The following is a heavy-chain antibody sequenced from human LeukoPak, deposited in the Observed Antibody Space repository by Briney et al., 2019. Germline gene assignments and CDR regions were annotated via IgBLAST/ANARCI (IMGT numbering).Heavy chain of an antibody. Sequence: GGSLRLSCAASGFTVSSNYMSWVRQAPGKGLEWGSVIYSGGSTYYADSVKGRFTISRDNSKNTLYLQMNSLRAEDTAVYYCARDGSNAHIDAFDIWGQGTMVTVSS. CDR3: ARDGSNAHIDAFDI. V-gene: IGHV3-66*01. D-gene: IGHD1-1*01. J-gene: IGHJ3*02. CDR1: GFTVSSNY. CDR2: IYSGGST.